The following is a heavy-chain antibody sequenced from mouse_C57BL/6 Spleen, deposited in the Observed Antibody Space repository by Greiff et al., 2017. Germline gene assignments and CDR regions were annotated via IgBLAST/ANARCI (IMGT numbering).Heavy chain of an antibody. V-gene: IGHV1-80*01. CDR1: GYAFSSYW. D-gene: IGHD1-1*01. CDR3: ARAITTVVDAMDY. Sequence: VQGVESGAELVKPGASVKISCKASGYAFSSYWMNWVKQRPGKGLEWIGQIYPGDGDTNYNGKFKGKATLTADKSSSTAYMQLSSLTSEDSAVYFCARAITTVVDAMDYWGQGTSVTVSS. CDR2: IYPGDGDT. J-gene: IGHJ4*01.